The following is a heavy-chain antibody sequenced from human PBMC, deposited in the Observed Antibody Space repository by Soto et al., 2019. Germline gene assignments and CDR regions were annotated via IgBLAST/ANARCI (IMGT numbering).Heavy chain of an antibody. CDR2: TYYRSKWYN. CDR3: ARLFYYDSSGYSAPAFDI. D-gene: IGHD3-22*01. J-gene: IGHJ3*02. CDR1: GDSVSSSSAA. V-gene: IGHV6-1*01. Sequence: SQTLSLTCAISGDSVSSSSAAWNWIRQSPSRGLEWLGRTYYRSKWYNDYAVSVKSRITINPDTSKNQFSLQLNSVTPEDTAVYYCARLFYYDSSGYSAPAFDIWGQGTMVTVSS.